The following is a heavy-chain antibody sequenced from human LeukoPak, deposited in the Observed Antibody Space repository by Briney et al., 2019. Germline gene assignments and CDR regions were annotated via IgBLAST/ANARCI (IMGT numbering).Heavy chain of an antibody. CDR2: INPNTGAT. CDR3: ARDRVGSGWPRPYYFEV. D-gene: IGHD6-19*01. V-gene: IGHV1-2*02. J-gene: IGHJ4*02. Sequence: ASVKVSCKASGYTLTGYYLHWVRQAPGQGLEWMGWINPNTGATHSAQKFQGRITMTRDTSISTAYMDLSRLRSDDTAVYYCARDRVGSGWPRPYYFEVWGQGTLVTISS. CDR1: GYTLTGYY.